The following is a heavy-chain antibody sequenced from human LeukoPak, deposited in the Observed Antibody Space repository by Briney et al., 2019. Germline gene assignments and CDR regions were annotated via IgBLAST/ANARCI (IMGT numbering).Heavy chain of an antibody. D-gene: IGHD3-22*01. J-gene: IGHJ4*02. V-gene: IGHV3-48*01. CDR3: ARGHYDSSGYWNLFDY. Sequence: GGSLRLSCGASGFTFSSYSMNWVRQAPGKGLEWVSYISSSSSTIYYADSVKGRFTISRDNAKNSLYLQMNSLRAEDTAVYYCARGHYDSSGYWNLFDYWGQGTLVTVSS. CDR2: ISSSSSTI. CDR1: GFTFSSYS.